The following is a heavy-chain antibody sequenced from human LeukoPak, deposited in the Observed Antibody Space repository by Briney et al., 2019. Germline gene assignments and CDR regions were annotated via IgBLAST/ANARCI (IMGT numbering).Heavy chain of an antibody. D-gene: IGHD1-26*01. V-gene: IGHV3-33*08. CDR2: IWYGGSNK. J-gene: IGHJ4*02. CDR3: AAHRYSGIYPYYFDY. CDR1: GFTFSSYG. Sequence: GGSLRLSCAASGFTFSSYGMHWVRQAPGKGLEWVAVIWYGGSNKYYADSVKGRFTISRDNSKNTLYLQMNSLRAEDTAVYYCAAHRYSGIYPYYFDYWGQGALVTVSS.